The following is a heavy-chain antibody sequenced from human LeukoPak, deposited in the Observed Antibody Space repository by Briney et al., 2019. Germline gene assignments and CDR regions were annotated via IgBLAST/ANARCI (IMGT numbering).Heavy chain of an antibody. Sequence: GGSLRLSCAASGFTFSSYSMNWVRQAPGKGLEWVSSISSSSSYIYYADSVKGRFTISRDNAKNSLYLQMNSLRAEDTAVYYCARKGGATTYGYYYYYMDVWGKGTTVTISS. CDR2: ISSSSSYI. D-gene: IGHD1-26*01. V-gene: IGHV3-21*01. J-gene: IGHJ6*03. CDR1: GFTFSSYS. CDR3: ARKGGATTYGYYYYYMDV.